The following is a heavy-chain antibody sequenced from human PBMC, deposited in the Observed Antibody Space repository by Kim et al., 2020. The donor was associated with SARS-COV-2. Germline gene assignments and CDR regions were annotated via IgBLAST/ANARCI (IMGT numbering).Heavy chain of an antibody. CDR2: IYYSGST. J-gene: IGHJ5*02. Sequence: SETLSLTCTVSGGSISSSSYYWGWIRQPPGKGLEWIGSIYYSGSTYYNPSLKSRVTISVDTSKNQFSLKLSSVTAADTAVYYCARNGDLGSGSYYNWAPYNWFDPWGQGTLVTVSS. D-gene: IGHD3-10*01. CDR3: ARNGDLGSGSYYNWAPYNWFDP. V-gene: IGHV4-39*07. CDR1: GGSISSSSYY.